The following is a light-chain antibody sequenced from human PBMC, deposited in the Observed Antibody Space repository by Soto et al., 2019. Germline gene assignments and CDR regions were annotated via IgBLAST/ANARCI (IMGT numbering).Light chain of an antibody. V-gene: IGKV3-11*01. CDR2: DAS. CDR1: QSVSSY. Sequence: EIVLTQSPATLSLSPGERATLSCRASQSVSSYLAWYQQKPGQAPRLLIYDASNRATGIPARFSGSGSGTTFPLPISSLEPEDFAVYYCKQGRNWLITFGQGTRREIK. J-gene: IGKJ5*01. CDR3: KQGRNWLIT.